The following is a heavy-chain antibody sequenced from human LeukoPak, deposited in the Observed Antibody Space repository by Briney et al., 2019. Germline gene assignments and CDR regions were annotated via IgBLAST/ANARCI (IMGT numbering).Heavy chain of an antibody. D-gene: IGHD3-22*01. CDR2: ISAYNGNT. Sequence: ASVKVSCKASGYTFTSYYMHWVRQAPGQGLEWMGWISAYNGNTNYAQKLQGRVTMTTDTSTSTAYMELRSLRSDDTAVYYCARETTYYYDSSGYKDYWGQGTLVTVSS. CDR3: ARETTYYYDSSGYKDY. CDR1: GYTFTSYY. J-gene: IGHJ4*02. V-gene: IGHV1-18*04.